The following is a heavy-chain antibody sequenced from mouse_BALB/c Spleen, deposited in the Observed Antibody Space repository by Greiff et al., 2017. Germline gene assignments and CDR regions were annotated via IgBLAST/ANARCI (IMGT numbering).Heavy chain of an antibody. CDR1: GYTFTSYW. CDR3: TRSRYGNSYAMDY. Sequence: LQQPGSELVRPGASVKLSCKASGYTFTSYWMHWVKQRPGQGLEWIGNIYPGSGSTNYDEKFKSKSTLTVDTSSSTAYMQLSSLTSEDSAVYYCTRSRYGNSYAMDYWGQGTSVTVSS. CDR2: IYPGSGST. J-gene: IGHJ4*01. D-gene: IGHD2-10*02. V-gene: IGHV1S22*01.